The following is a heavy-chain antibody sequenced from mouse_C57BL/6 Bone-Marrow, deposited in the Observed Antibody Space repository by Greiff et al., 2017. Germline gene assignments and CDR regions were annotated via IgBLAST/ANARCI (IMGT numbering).Heavy chain of an antibody. CDR3: ARGFIYYYGSSYAMDD. V-gene: IGHV1-53*01. J-gene: IGHJ4*01. CDR2: NNPRNGGT. Sequence: VQLQQPGTELVMPGASVKLSCKASGYTFTSYWMHWVKQRPGQGLEWIGHNNPRNGGTNYNEKFKSKATLTVDKSSSTAYMQLSSLTSEDSAVYYCARGFIYYYGSSYAMDDWGQGTSVTVSS. CDR1: GYTFTSYW. D-gene: IGHD1-1*01.